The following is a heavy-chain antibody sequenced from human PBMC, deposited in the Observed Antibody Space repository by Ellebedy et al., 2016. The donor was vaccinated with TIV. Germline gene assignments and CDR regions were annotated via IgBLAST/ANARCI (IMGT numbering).Heavy chain of an antibody. J-gene: IGHJ3*02. CDR1: GFTLRNYW. D-gene: IGHD4-17*01. CDR3: ATDGSYGDYRSPTHAFEI. CDR2: INHDGGEK. Sequence: GESLKISCAVSGFTLRNYWMSWVRQAPGKGLEWVANINHDGGEKYYVDSVKGRFTISRDNAKNSLYLQMNSLRAEDTAVYYCATDGSYGDYRSPTHAFEIWGQGTMVTVSS. V-gene: IGHV3-7*01.